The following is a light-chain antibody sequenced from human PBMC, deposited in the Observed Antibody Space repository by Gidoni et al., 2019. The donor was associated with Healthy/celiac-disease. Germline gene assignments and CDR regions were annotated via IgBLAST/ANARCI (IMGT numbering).Light chain of an antibody. Sequence: EIVLTQSPATLSLSTGERATLSCRASPSVSSYLAWYQQKPGQAPRLLIYDASNRATGIPARFSGSGSGTDFTLTISSLEPEDFAVYYCQQRSNWPPWTFGQGTKVEIK. J-gene: IGKJ1*01. CDR3: QQRSNWPPWT. CDR2: DAS. V-gene: IGKV3-11*01. CDR1: PSVSSY.